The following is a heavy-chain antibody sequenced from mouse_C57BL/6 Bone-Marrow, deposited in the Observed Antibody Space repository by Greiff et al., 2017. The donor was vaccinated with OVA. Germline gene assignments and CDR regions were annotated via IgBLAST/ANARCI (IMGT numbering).Heavy chain of an antibody. Sequence: VQLQQSGAELVRPGASVKLSCKASGYTFTDYYINWVKQRPGQGLEWIGRIYPGGGNTYYNEKFKGKATLTADQSSSTAYMQLRSLTSEDSAVYFCARYGSSYCYFDYYGRGTTLTGSS. CDR3: ARYGSSYCYFDY. CDR2: IYPGGGNT. D-gene: IGHD1-1*01. J-gene: IGHJ2*01. CDR1: GYTFTDYY. V-gene: IGHV1-76*01.